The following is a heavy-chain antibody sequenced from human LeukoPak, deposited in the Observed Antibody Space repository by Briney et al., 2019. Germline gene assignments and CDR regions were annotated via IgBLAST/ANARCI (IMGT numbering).Heavy chain of an antibody. D-gene: IGHD5-12*01. Sequence: GGSLRLSCAASGFTFSSYGMHWVRQAPGKGLEWVAVISYDGSNKYYADSVKGRFTISRDNSKNTLYLQMNSLRAEDTAVYYCAKARVARSLHYWGQGTLDTVSS. J-gene: IGHJ4*02. CDR3: AKARVARSLHY. CDR2: ISYDGSNK. V-gene: IGHV3-30*18. CDR1: GFTFSSYG.